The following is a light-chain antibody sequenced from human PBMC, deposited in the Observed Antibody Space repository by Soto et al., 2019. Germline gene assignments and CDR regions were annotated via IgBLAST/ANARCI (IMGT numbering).Light chain of an antibody. CDR2: SND. J-gene: IGLJ1*01. CDR3: ASWDDSLNGHV. CDR1: SSNIASNT. V-gene: IGLV1-44*01. Sequence: QYVLTQPPSASGTPGQRVTVSCSGSSSNIASNTVNWYQQLPGTAPKLLIYSNDQRPSGVPDRFSASKSGTSASLAISGLQSEDEADYYCASWDDSLNGHVFGTGTRSPS.